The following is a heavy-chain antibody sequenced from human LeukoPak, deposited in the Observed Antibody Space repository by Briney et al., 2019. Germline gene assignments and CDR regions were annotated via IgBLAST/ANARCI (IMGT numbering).Heavy chain of an antibody. CDR1: GGSISSYY. J-gene: IGHJ6*03. Sequence: PSETQSLTCTVSGGSISSYYWSWIRQPPGKGLEWIGYIYYSGSTNYNPSLKSRVTISVDTSKNQFSLKLSSVTAADTAVYYCARGGRAYYDILTGHHYYYYMDVWGKGTTVTVSS. V-gene: IGHV4-59*01. CDR2: IYYSGST. CDR3: ARGGRAYYDILTGHHYYYYMDV. D-gene: IGHD3-9*01.